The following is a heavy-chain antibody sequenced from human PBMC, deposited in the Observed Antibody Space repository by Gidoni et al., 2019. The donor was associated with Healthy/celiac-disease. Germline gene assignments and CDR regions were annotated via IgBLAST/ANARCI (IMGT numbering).Heavy chain of an antibody. J-gene: IGHJ4*02. CDR1: GFTFSSYG. V-gene: IGHV3-33*01. CDR2: IWYDGSNK. Sequence: GFTFSSYGMHWVRQAPGKGLEWVAVIWYDGSNKYYADSVKGRFTISRDNSKNTLYLQMNSLRAEDTAVYYCARDGGYYGSGSYSKLDYWGQGTLVTVSS. CDR3: ARDGGYYGSGSYSKLDY. D-gene: IGHD3-10*01.